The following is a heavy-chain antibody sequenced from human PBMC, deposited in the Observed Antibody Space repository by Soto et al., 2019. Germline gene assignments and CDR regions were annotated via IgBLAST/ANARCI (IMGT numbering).Heavy chain of an antibody. Sequence: GGSLRLSCAASGFNFSNAWMNWVRQAPGKGLEWVGRIKRKTEGGTTDYAAPVKGRFTISRDDSENTLYLQMNSLKTEDTAVYYCTTVFYDSSGYPDYWGQGTLVTVSS. CDR2: IKRKTEGGTT. J-gene: IGHJ4*02. V-gene: IGHV3-15*07. CDR3: TTVFYDSSGYPDY. CDR1: GFNFSNAW. D-gene: IGHD3-22*01.